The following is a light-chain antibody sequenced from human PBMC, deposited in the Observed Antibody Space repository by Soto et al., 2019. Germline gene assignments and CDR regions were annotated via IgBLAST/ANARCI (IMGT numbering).Light chain of an antibody. CDR3: QERSNWMYP. V-gene: IGKV3-11*01. CDR2: DAS. J-gene: IGKJ2*01. Sequence: EIVLTQSPATLSLSPGERATLSCRASQSVSSYLAWYQQKPGQAPRLLIYDASNRATGIPARFSGSGSGTCFTLTIRSLEPEDCAVYYCQERSNWMYPGGQGTKLEI. CDR1: QSVSSY.